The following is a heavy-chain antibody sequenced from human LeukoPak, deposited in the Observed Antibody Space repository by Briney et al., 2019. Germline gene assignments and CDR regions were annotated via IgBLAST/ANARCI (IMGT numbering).Heavy chain of an antibody. CDR1: GGTFSSYA. J-gene: IGHJ6*03. D-gene: IGHD3-10*01. Sequence: SVKVSCKASGGTFSSYAISWVRQAPGQGLEWMGGIIPIFGTANYAQKFQGRVTITADESTSTAYMELSSLRSEDTAVYYCARDRRDRGVPYMDVWGKGTTVTVSS. CDR3: ARDRRDRGVPYMDV. V-gene: IGHV1-69*01. CDR2: IIPIFGTA.